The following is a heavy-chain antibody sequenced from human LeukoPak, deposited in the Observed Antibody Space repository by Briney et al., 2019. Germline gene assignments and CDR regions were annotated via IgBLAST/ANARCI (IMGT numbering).Heavy chain of an antibody. D-gene: IGHD3-10*01. V-gene: IGHV4-39*01. CDR1: SDSISSSSYL. CDR2: IYSNGHI. CDR3: ARRHYGSGNIDS. Sequence: SETLSLTCSVSSDSISSSSYLWVWVRQPPGKGLEWIGDIYSNGHISYNPSLKSRAAISVDTSKNQFSLNLSSVTAADTAVYYCARRHYGSGNIDSWAQGTLVTVSS. J-gene: IGHJ4*02.